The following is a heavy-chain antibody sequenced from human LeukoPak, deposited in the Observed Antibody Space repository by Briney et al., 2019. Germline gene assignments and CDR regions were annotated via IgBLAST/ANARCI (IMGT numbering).Heavy chain of an antibody. J-gene: IGHJ4*02. CDR1: GGSITSYY. D-gene: IGHD5-18*01. V-gene: IGHV4-59*01. Sequence: PSETLSLTCTVSGGSITSYYWTWIRQPPGKGLEWIGYCYYTGTTNYNPSLKSRVTMSVDTSKNQFSLKLSSVTAADTAVYYCARYSYGYRYFDYWGQGTLVTVSS. CDR2: CYYTGTT. CDR3: ARYSYGYRYFDY.